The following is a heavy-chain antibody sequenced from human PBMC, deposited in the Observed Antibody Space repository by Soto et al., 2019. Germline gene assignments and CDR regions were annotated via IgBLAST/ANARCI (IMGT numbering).Heavy chain of an antibody. Sequence: QVHLVQSGGEVKKPGASVKVSCKTSGYDFTIFGISWVRQAPGQGLEWMAWINAYNGDTNYAQRVQGRVTVTTEASASTAYMDLRSLRPDDTAVYYCARAIAGGYGHTTLDYWGQGTLVTVSS. CDR2: INAYNGDT. CDR1: GYDFTIFG. V-gene: IGHV1-18*01. CDR3: ARAIAGGYGHTTLDY. J-gene: IGHJ4*02. D-gene: IGHD5-18*01.